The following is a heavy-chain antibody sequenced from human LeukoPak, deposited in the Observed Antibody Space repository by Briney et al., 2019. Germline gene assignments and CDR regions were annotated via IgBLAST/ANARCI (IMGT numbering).Heavy chain of an antibody. J-gene: IGHJ6*03. CDR3: ATNGYYCMDV. V-gene: IGHV4-38-2*02. CDR2: IYHSGGT. CDR1: GYSISRGYY. D-gene: IGHD2-8*01. Sequence: SETLSLTCTVSGYSISRGYYWGWIRQPPGKGLEWIGSIYHSGGTNYNPSLKSRITISVDKSQNQFSLKVNSLTAADTAVYYCATNGYYCMDVWGKGTTVTVSS.